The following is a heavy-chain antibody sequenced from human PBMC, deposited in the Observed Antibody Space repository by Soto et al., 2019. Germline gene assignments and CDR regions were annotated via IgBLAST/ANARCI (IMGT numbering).Heavy chain of an antibody. CDR3: ARNRGSSGAPAYFDY. J-gene: IGHJ4*02. Sequence: PSETLSLTCTVSSGSISSSSYYWGWIRQPPGKGLEWIGSIYYSGSTYYNPSLKSRVTISVDTSKNQFSLKLSSVTAADTAVYYCARNRGSSGAPAYFDYWGQGTLVTVSS. CDR1: SGSISSSSYY. D-gene: IGHD6-19*01. CDR2: IYYSGST. V-gene: IGHV4-39*01.